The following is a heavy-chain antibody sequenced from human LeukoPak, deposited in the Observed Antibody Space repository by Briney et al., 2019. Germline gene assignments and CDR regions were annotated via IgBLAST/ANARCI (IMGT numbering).Heavy chain of an antibody. CDR3: ARVRYCSSTSCSNFDY. D-gene: IGHD2-2*01. CDR2: IYSGGST. Sequence: PGGSLRLSCAASGFTVSGNYMSWVRQAPGKGLEWVSVIYSGGSTYYADSVKGRLTISRDNSKNTLYLQMNSLRAEDTAVYYCARVRYCSSTSCSNFDYWGQGTLVTVSS. V-gene: IGHV3-66*02. CDR1: GFTVSGNY. J-gene: IGHJ4*02.